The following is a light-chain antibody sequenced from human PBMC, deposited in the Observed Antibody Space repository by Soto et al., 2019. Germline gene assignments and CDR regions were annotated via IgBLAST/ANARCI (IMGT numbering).Light chain of an antibody. J-gene: IGKJ5*01. CDR2: GAF. Sequence: ETVMTQSPCTLSVSLGERSTVSCISSQSVSSNLAWYQQKPGQAPRLLIYGAFSRATGIPDRFSGSGSGTDFTLTISRLEPEDFAVYYCQQYGNSIPITFGQGTRLEIK. V-gene: IGKV3-20*01. CDR3: QQYGNSIPIT. CDR1: QSVSSN.